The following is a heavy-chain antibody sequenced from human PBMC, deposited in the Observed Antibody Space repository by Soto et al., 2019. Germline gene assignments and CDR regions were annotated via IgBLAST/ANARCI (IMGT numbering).Heavy chain of an antibody. CDR3: ARHYYYGSGSYYHLDY. CDR2: IYPGDSDT. J-gene: IGHJ4*02. CDR1: GYSFTSYW. D-gene: IGHD3-10*01. Sequence: GESLKISCKGSGYSFTSYWIGWVRQMPGKGLEWMGIIYPGDSDTRYSPSFQGQVTISADKSISTAYLQWSSLKASDTAMYYCARHYYYGSGSYYHLDYWGQGTLVTVSS. V-gene: IGHV5-51*01.